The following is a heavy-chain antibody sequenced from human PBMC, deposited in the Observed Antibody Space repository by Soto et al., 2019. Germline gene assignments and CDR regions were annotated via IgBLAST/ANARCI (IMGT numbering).Heavy chain of an antibody. CDR2: ITGRGDSI. Sequence: GGSLRLSCVASGFTFSIYAMSWVRQAPGKGLEWVSTITGRGDSIFYADSVRGRFTISRDNSKNTLYLQMNSLRAEDTAVYYCAHVGYYDSSGYGWGQGTMITV. V-gene: IGHV3-23*01. CDR3: AHVGYYDSSGYG. D-gene: IGHD3-22*01. CDR1: GFTFSIYA. J-gene: IGHJ4*02.